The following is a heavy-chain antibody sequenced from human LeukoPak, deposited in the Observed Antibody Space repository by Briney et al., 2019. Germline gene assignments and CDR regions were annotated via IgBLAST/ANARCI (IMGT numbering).Heavy chain of an antibody. V-gene: IGHV3-23*01. J-gene: IGHJ4*02. Sequence: PGGSLRLSCAASGFTFSSYSMNWVRQAPGKGLEWVSAISGSGGSTYYADSVKGRFTISRDNSKNTLYLQMNSLRAEDTAVYYCAKDPRSGSYYWYFDYWGQGTLVTVSS. CDR3: AKDPRSGSYYWYFDY. CDR1: GFTFSSYS. CDR2: ISGSGGST. D-gene: IGHD1-26*01.